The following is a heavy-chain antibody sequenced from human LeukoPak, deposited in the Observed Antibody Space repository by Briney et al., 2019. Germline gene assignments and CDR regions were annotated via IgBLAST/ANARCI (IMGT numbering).Heavy chain of an antibody. CDR3: ARVVRYGMDV. V-gene: IGHV1-8*01. Sequence: GASVKVSCKASGYTFTSYDINWVRQATGQGLEWMGWMNPNSGNTGYAQKFQGRVTITRDTSASTAYMELSSLRSEDTAVYYCARVVRYGMDVWGQGTTVTVSS. J-gene: IGHJ6*02. CDR2: MNPNSGNT. CDR1: GYTFTSYD.